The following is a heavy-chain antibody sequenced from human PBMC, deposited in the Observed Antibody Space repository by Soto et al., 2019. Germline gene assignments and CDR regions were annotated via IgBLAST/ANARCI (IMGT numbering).Heavy chain of an antibody. CDR3: AKALRFLEWSQYYCYYGMGV. CDR2: ISGSGGST. J-gene: IGHJ6*02. Sequence: WWSLRLSCSASVFTFSSYAMSWFRQAPGKGLEWVSAISGSGGSTYYADSVKGRFTISRDNSKNTLYLQMNSLRAEDTAVYYCAKALRFLEWSQYYCYYGMGVWGQGTTVTVSS. CDR1: VFTFSSYA. V-gene: IGHV3-23*01. D-gene: IGHD3-3*01.